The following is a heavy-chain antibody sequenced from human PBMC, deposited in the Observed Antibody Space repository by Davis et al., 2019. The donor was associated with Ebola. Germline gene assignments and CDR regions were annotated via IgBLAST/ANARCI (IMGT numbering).Heavy chain of an antibody. CDR2: INHIGST. D-gene: IGHD5-18*01. CDR1: GGSFSGYY. J-gene: IGHJ6*04. V-gene: IGHV4-34*01. CDR3: ARIPVITSPALGYGLDV. Sequence: MPSETLSLTCAVYGGSFSGYYWSWIRQPPVNFLSLFGEINHIGSTKYNPSLKSRVTISVDTSKNQFSLKLNSVTAADTAVYYCARIPVITSPALGYGLDVWGKGTTVTVSS.